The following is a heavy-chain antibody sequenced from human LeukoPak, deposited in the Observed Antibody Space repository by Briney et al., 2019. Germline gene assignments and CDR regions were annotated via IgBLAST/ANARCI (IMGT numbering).Heavy chain of an antibody. J-gene: IGHJ6*02. CDR2: IYYSGST. Sequence: PSETLSLTCTVSGGSISSGGYYWSWIRQHPGKGLEWIGYIYYSGSTYYNPSLKSRVTISVDTSKNQFSLKLSSVTAADTAVYYCARVTLYYYYYGMDVWGQGTTVTVSS. V-gene: IGHV4-31*03. D-gene: IGHD3-16*01. CDR3: ARVTLYYYYYGMDV. CDR1: GGSISSGGYY.